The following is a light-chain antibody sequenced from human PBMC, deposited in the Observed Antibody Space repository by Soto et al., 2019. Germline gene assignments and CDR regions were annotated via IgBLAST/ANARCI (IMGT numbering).Light chain of an antibody. J-gene: IGKJ4*01. CDR1: QTITSN. CDR3: QQSYSTPLT. V-gene: IGKV3-15*01. CDR2: GAS. Sequence: EVVMTQSPATLSVSPGNTVTLSCRANQTITSNLAWYQQKPGQAPRLLIYGASTRATGIPVRFSGSGSGTDFTLTISSLQPEDFATYYCQQSYSTPLTFGGGTKVDIK.